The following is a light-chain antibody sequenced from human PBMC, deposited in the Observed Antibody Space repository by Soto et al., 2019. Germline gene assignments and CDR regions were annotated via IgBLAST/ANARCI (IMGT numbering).Light chain of an antibody. CDR1: VLAKKF. Sequence: SYELTQPSSVSVSPGQTARITCSGDVLAKKFARWFQQKPGQAPVLLLYNASERPSGSPERFSGSTLGSTVTLTISGAQVEDEADYYCYSSAGISLVVFGGGTKLTVL. V-gene: IGLV3-27*01. CDR2: NAS. J-gene: IGLJ2*01. CDR3: YSSAGISLVV.